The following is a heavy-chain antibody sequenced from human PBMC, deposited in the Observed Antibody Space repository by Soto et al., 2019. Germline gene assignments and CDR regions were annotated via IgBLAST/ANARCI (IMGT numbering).Heavy chain of an antibody. Sequence: EVQLLESGGGLVQPGGSLRLSCAASGFTFSSYAMSWVRQAPGKGLEWVSAISGSGGSTYYADSVKGRFTISRDNSKNTRYLQMNSLRAEDTAVYYCATGRGVNFYFGMDVWGQGTTVTVFS. CDR1: GFTFSSYA. CDR3: ATGRGVNFYFGMDV. CDR2: ISGSGGST. D-gene: IGHD3-10*01. J-gene: IGHJ6*02. V-gene: IGHV3-23*01.